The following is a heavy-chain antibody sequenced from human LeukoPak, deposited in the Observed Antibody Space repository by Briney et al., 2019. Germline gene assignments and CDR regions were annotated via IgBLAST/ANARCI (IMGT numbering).Heavy chain of an antibody. V-gene: IGHV3-30*18. D-gene: IGHD4-17*01. CDR1: GFTFSSYG. CDR3: AKDFSTTVRDYFDY. CDR2: ISYDGSNK. Sequence: GRSLRLSCGASGFTFSSYGMHWLRQAPGKGLEWVAVISYDGSNKYYADSVKGRFTISRDNSKNTLYLQMNSLRAEDTAVYYCAKDFSTTVRDYFDYWGQGTLVTVSS. J-gene: IGHJ4*02.